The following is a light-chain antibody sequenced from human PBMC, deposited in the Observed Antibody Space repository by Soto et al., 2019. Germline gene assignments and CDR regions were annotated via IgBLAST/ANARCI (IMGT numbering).Light chain of an antibody. CDR1: QSVSSY. CDR3: QQYGSSPLT. V-gene: IGKV3-20*01. CDR2: GAS. Sequence: EIVMTQSPATLSLSPGERATLSCRASQSVSSYLAWYQQKPGQAPRLLIYGASTRATGIPARFSGSGSGTEFTLTISRLEPEDFAVYYCQQYGSSPLTFGGGTKV. J-gene: IGKJ4*01.